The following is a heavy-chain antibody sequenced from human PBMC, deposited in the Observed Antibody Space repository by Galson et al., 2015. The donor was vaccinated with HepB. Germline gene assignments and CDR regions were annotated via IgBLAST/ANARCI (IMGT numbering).Heavy chain of an antibody. CDR3: ARTNDYGDYDPGFDY. V-gene: IGHV2-70*11. CDR1: GFSLSTSGMC. J-gene: IGHJ4*02. CDR2: IDWDDDK. D-gene: IGHD4-17*01. Sequence: PALVKPTQTLTLTCTFSGFSLSTSGMCVSWIRQPPGKALEWLARIDWDDDKYYSTSLKTRLTISKDTSKNQVVLTMTNMDPVDTATYYCARTNDYGDYDPGFDYWGQGTLVTVSS.